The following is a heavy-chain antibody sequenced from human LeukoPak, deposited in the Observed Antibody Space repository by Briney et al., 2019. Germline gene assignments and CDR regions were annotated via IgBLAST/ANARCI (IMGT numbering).Heavy chain of an antibody. CDR2: FHPENDEI. D-gene: IGHD1-26*01. V-gene: IGHV1-24*01. J-gene: IGHJ4*02. Sequence: GASVKVSCTVSGSSLRGLSMHWVRHSRPKGLEWLGGFHPENDEIIYAENFQGRVTMTEDTSTDTAYMELRSLRSEDTAVYYCVTGDHSPYYFHYWGQGTLVTVSS. CDR1: GSSLRGLS. CDR3: VTGDHSPYYFHY.